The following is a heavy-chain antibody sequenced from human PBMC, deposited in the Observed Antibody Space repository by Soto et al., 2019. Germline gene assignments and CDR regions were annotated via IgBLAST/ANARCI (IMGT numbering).Heavy chain of an antibody. Sequence: PSEPLSLTCAVYGGSFSGYYWSWIRQPPGKGLEWIGEINHSGSTNYNPSLKSRVTISVDTSKNQFSLKLSSVTAADTAVYYCAIMVLGRRYYYYGMDVWGQGTTVTISS. J-gene: IGHJ6*02. V-gene: IGHV4-34*01. D-gene: IGHD3-10*01. CDR2: INHSGST. CDR3: AIMVLGRRYYYYGMDV. CDR1: GGSFSGYY.